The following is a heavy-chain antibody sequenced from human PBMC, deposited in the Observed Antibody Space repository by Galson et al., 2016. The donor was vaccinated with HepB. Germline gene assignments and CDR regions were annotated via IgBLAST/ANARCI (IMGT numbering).Heavy chain of an antibody. V-gene: IGHV3-53*01. CDR3: ARVGHIGGGYYIARYYFDS. CDR1: GFTVSTTY. J-gene: IGHJ4*02. Sequence: SLRLSCAASGFTVSTTYMSWVRQAPGKGLEWVSVIYPGGSAYYTDSVKGRFTISRDNSKNTLFLQMIFLTPEDTAVYYCARVGHIGGGYYIARYYFDSWGQGTLVTVST. D-gene: IGHD3-22*01. CDR2: IYPGGSA.